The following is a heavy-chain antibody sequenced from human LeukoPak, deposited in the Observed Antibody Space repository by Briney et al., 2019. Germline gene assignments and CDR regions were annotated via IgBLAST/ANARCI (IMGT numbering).Heavy chain of an antibody. CDR3: ARGGSCGGDCYLNYYCYGMDV. V-gene: IGHV1-69*04. Sequence: ASVKLSCTASGGTFSSYAISWVRQAPGQGLEWMGRIIPILGIANYAQKFQGRVTITADKSTSTAYMELRSLRSEDTAVYYCARGGSCGGDCYLNYYCYGMDVWGQGTTVTVSS. CDR1: GGTFSSYA. CDR2: IIPILGIA. J-gene: IGHJ6*02. D-gene: IGHD2-21*02.